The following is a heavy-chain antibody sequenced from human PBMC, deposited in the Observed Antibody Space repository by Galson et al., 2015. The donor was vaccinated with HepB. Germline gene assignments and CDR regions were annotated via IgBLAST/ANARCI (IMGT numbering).Heavy chain of an antibody. CDR2: INPSGGST. V-gene: IGHV1-46*01. CDR3: ARKPYCSSTSCLNNYYMDV. J-gene: IGHJ6*03. CDR1: GYTFTSYY. D-gene: IGHD2-2*01. Sequence: SVKVSCKASGYTFTSYYIHWVRQAPGQGLEWMGIINPSGGSTSYAQKFQGRVTMTRDTSTSTVYMELSSLRSEDTAVYYCARKPYCSSTSCLNNYYMDVWGKGTTVTVSS.